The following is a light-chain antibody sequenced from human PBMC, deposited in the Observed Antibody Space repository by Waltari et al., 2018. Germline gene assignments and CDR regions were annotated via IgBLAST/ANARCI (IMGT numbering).Light chain of an antibody. Sequence: ELVLTQSPAPLSLSPGERATLSCRASQSVSSYLAWYQHKPGQAPRLIIYDVFRRATAIPARFTGSGSGTDFTLTISSLEPEDFAVYYCQQRSTLPITFGQGTRLEI. CDR2: DVF. J-gene: IGKJ5*01. V-gene: IGKV3-11*01. CDR3: QQRSTLPIT. CDR1: QSVSSY.